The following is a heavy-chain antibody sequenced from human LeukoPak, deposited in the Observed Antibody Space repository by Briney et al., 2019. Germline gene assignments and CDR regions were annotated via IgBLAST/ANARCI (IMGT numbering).Heavy chain of an antibody. D-gene: IGHD4-17*01. CDR2: INPNSGGT. CDR1: GYTFTGYY. V-gene: IGHV1-2*02. CDR3: ARDHTVTRTNWFDP. J-gene: IGHJ5*02. Sequence: GASVEVSCKASGYTFTGYYMHWVRQAPGQGLEWMGWINPNSGGTNYAQKFQGRVTMTRDTSISTAYMELSRLRSDDTAVYYCARDHTVTRTNWFDPWGQGTLVTVSS.